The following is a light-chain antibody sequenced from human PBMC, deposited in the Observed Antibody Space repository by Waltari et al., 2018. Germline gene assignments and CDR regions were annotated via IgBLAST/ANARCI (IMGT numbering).Light chain of an antibody. CDR2: HNN. J-gene: IGLJ2*01. CDR1: SSNIGHNY. Sequence: QSVLTQPPSVSAAPGQQVTISCSGSSSNIGHNYVSWYQQLPGTAPKLLIYHNNKRPSGIPDRFSGSKSGTSATLGITGLQTGDEADYYCGTWDSSLSAGVFGGGTKLTVL. V-gene: IGLV1-51*01. CDR3: GTWDSSLSAGV.